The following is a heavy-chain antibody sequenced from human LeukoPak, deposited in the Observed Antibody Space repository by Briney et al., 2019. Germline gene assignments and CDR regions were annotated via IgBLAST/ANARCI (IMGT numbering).Heavy chain of an antibody. D-gene: IGHD6-13*01. J-gene: IGHJ5*02. CDR1: GYTFTGYY. V-gene: IGHV1-2*02. Sequence: ASVTVSRKASGYTFTGYYMHWVRQAPGQGLEWVGWRNPNSGGTNYAQKSQGRVTMTRDTSISTAYMELSRLRSDDTAVYYCARDFLYSSSWGDWFDPWGQGTLVTVSS. CDR2: RNPNSGGT. CDR3: ARDFLYSSSWGDWFDP.